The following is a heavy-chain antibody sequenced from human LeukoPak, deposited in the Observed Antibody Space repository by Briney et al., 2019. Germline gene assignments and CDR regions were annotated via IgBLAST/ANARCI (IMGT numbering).Heavy chain of an antibody. V-gene: IGHV4-34*01. CDR1: GGSFSGYY. D-gene: IGHD1-7*01. J-gene: IGHJ3*02. CDR3: ARGTNWNYGAFDI. CDR2: TNHSGRT. Sequence: SETLSLTCAVYGGSFSGYYWSWIRQPPGKGLEWIGETNHSGRTNYNPSLKSRVTILIDTSKNHFSLKLSSVTAADTAVYYCARGTNWNYGAFDIWGQGTMVTVSS.